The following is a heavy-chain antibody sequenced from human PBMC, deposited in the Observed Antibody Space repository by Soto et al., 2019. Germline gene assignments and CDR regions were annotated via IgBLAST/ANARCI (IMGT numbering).Heavy chain of an antibody. J-gene: IGHJ6*02. CDR2: IIPIFGTA. Sequence: ASVKVSCKASGGTFSSYAISWVRQAPGQGLEWMGGIIPIFGTANYAQKFQGRVTITADESTSTAYMELSSLRSEDTAVYYCARDRYYDFWSGSTNPRSAYYYYGMDVWGQGTTVTVSS. CDR1: GGTFSSYA. V-gene: IGHV1-69*13. D-gene: IGHD3-3*01. CDR3: ARDRYYDFWSGSTNPRSAYYYYGMDV.